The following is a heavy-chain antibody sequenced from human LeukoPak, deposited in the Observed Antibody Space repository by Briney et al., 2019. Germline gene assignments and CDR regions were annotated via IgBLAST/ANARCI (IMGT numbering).Heavy chain of an antibody. D-gene: IGHD3-22*01. V-gene: IGHV3-30*04. J-gene: IGHJ6*03. CDR1: GFTFSSYA. Sequence: GGSLRLSCAASGFTFSSYALHWVRQAPGKGLEWVSVISYDGRYKYYADSVKGRFTISRDNSKNTLDLQMNSLRAEDTAVYYCAKDLDHDSSGYYYYYYMDVWGKGTTVTVSS. CDR2: ISYDGRYK. CDR3: AKDLDHDSSGYYYYYYMDV.